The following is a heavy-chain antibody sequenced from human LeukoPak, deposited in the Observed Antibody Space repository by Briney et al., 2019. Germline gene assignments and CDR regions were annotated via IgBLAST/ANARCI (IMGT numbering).Heavy chain of an antibody. D-gene: IGHD3-10*01. V-gene: IGHV1-18*01. CDR1: GYTFTSYG. CDR2: ISAYNGNT. Sequence: ASVKVSCKASGYTFTSYGISWVRQAPGQGLEWMGWISAYNGNTNYAQKLQGRVTMTTDTSTSTAYMELRSLRSDDTAVYYCARVNRYYYGSGSHIPPLDYWGQGTLVTVSS. J-gene: IGHJ4*02. CDR3: ARVNRYYYGSGSHIPPLDY.